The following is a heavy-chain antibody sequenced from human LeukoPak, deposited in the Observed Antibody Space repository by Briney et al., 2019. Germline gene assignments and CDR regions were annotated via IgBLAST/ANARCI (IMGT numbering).Heavy chain of an antibody. Sequence: SETLSLTCTVSDDSIGRYYWSWIRQPPGKGLEWIGYLHDTENTNYDPSLKSRVTISLDTSKNQFSLKVTSVTSADTAVYYCARGQWELPDSWGQGTLVTVSS. V-gene: IGHV4-59*01. CDR3: ARGQWELPDS. J-gene: IGHJ4*02. CDR1: DDSIGRYY. CDR2: LHDTENT. D-gene: IGHD4-23*01.